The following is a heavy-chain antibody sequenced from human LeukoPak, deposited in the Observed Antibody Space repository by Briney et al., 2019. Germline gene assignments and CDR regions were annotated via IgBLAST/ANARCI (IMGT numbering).Heavy chain of an antibody. CDR2: ISSSGSYI. V-gene: IGHV3-21*01. Sequence: GGSLRLSCAASGFTFSSYSMNWVRQAPGKGLEWVSSISSSGSYIYYADSMQGRFTISRDNSKNSLFLQMNSLRAEDTAVYYCARGLCPDYYVSSGSSPPEHWGQGTLVTVSS. CDR3: ARGLCPDYYVSSGSSPPEH. CDR1: GFTFSSYS. D-gene: IGHD3-22*01. J-gene: IGHJ1*01.